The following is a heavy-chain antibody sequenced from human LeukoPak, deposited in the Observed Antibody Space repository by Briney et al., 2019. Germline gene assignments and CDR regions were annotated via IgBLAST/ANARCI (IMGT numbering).Heavy chain of an antibody. CDR2: ISSSGTI. D-gene: IGHD3-16*02. Sequence: GGSLRLSCAASGFTFSSYEMNWGHQAPGQRLERISYISSSGTIYYADSVKGRVTISRDNAKNSLYLEMYSLRDEDTAVYYCARDQNHYVWGTYRYNPFDYWGQGTMVTVSS. J-gene: IGHJ4*02. CDR1: GFTFSSYE. V-gene: IGHV3-48*03. CDR3: ARDQNHYVWGTYRYNPFDY.